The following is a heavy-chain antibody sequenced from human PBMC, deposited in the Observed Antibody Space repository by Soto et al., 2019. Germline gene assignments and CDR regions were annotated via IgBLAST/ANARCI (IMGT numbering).Heavy chain of an antibody. D-gene: IGHD1-26*01. V-gene: IGHV3-21*01. CDR3: ARRRGVGADDALDI. CDR2: IRTSSSYV. Sequence: PRLSCAASGFTLSSYSMNWVRQAPGKGLEWVSSIRTSSSYVYCADSVKGRFTISRDNAKNSLDLQMNSLRAMDTAVYYCARRRGVGADDALDIWGQGTMATVSS. J-gene: IGHJ3*02. CDR1: GFTLSSYS.